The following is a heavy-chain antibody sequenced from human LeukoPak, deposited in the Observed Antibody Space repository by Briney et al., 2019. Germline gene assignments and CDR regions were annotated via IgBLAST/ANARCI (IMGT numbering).Heavy chain of an antibody. Sequence: PSETLSLTCTVSGGSISSYYWSWIRQPPGKGLEWIGYIYYSGSTNYNPSLKSRVTISVDTSKNQFSLKLSSVTAADTAVYYCARDNVRRVFDPWGQGTLVTVSS. CDR3: ARDNVRRVFDP. J-gene: IGHJ5*02. CDR1: GGSISSYY. V-gene: IGHV4-59*01. D-gene: IGHD6-13*01. CDR2: IYYSGST.